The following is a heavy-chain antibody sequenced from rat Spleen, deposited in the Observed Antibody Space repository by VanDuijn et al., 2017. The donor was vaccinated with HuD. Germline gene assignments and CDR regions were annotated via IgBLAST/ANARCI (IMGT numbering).Heavy chain of an antibody. D-gene: IGHD1-1*01. CDR3: ARDRLQWFDY. CDR1: GFSLISYH. CDR2: MWSAGNT. V-gene: IGHV2-43*01. J-gene: IGHJ2*01. Sequence: QVQLKESGPGLVQPSQTLSLTCTVSGFSLISYHVSWVRQPPGKGLEWMGVMWSAGNTGYNSALKSRLSISRDTSKSQILLKMNSLQTEDTAIYYCARDRLQWFDYWGQGVMVTVSS.